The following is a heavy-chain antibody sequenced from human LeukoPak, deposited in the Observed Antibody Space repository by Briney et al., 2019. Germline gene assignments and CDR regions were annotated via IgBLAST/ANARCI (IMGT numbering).Heavy chain of an antibody. V-gene: IGHV4-59*08. CDR1: GGSISSYY. CDR3: ARLGTGTKDFDY. J-gene: IGHJ4*02. D-gene: IGHD1/OR15-1a*01. CDR2: IYYSGST. Sequence: SETLPLTCTVSGGSISSYYWSWIRQPPGKGLEWIGYIYYSGSTNYNPSLKSRVTISVDTSKNLFSLKLSSVTAADTAVYYCARLGTGTKDFDYWGQGTLVTVSS.